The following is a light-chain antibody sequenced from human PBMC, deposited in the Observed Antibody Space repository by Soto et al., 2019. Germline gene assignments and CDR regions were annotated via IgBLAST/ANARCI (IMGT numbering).Light chain of an antibody. CDR1: SSDVGGYNY. Sequence: QSALTQPPSASGSPGQSVTISCTGTSSDVGGYNYVSWYQQYPGRAPKLMIYEVTKRPSGVPDRFSGSKSGNTACLTVSGLQAEDDADYDCSSYAASNNFYFVFGGGTKLTVL. V-gene: IGLV2-8*01. CDR2: EVT. CDR3: SSYAASNNFYFV. J-gene: IGLJ3*02.